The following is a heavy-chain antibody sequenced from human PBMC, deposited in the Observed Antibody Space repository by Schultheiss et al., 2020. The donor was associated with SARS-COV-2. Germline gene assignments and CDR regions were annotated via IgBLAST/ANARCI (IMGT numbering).Heavy chain of an antibody. D-gene: IGHD6-19*01. Sequence: GGSLRLSCAGSGFSLGDYAVSWFRQAPGKGLEWVSVIYSCGSTYYADSVKGRFTISRDNAKNTLYLQMNSLRDEYTAVYYCARPVAGTRNALDIWGQGTTVTVSS. V-gene: IGHV3-66*03. CDR3: ARPVAGTRNALDI. J-gene: IGHJ3*02. CDR1: GFSLGDYA. CDR2: IYSCGST.